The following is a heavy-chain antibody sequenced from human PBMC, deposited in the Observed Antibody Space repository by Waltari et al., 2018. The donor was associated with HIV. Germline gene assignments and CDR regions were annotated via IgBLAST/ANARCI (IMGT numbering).Heavy chain of an antibody. CDR1: GFIFSNSW. CDR3: AGEMPTIIGDAFDI. Sequence: EVQLVESGGGLVQPGGSLRLSCGASGFIFSNSWLNWVRQAPGKGLEWVANINQDGSEKYYVDSVKGRFTISRDNAKNSLYLQMNNLRAEDTAVYYCAGEMPTIIGDAFDIWGQGTMVTISS. J-gene: IGHJ3*02. CDR2: INQDGSEK. V-gene: IGHV3-7*01. D-gene: IGHD3-16*02.